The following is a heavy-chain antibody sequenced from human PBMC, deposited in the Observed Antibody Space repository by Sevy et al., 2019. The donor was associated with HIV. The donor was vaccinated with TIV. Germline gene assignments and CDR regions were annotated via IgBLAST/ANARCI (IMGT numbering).Heavy chain of an antibody. V-gene: IGHV4-34*01. CDR2: IHHSGST. J-gene: IGHJ5*02. CDR3: AREEVAAAGTSWFDP. D-gene: IGHD6-13*01. Sequence: SETLSLTCAVYGGSFSGYYWSWIRQPPGKGLEWIGEIHHSGSTNYNPALKSRVTISVDTSKNQLSLKLSSVTAADTAVYYCAREEVAAAGTSWFDPWGQGTLVTVSS. CDR1: GGSFSGYY.